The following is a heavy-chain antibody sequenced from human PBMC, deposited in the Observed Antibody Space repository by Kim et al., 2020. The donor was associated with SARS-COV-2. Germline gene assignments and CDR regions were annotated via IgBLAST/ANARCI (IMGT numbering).Heavy chain of an antibody. CDR3: ARGGGSGFHFDY. Sequence: SETLSLTCTVSGDSFSPSYWSWIRQPPGKGLEWIGYIFNTGGTNYNPSIYNPSLKSRVTISVDTSNNQFSLELNSVTAADTAIYFCARGGGSGFHFDYWGQGTLVPVSS. J-gene: IGHJ4*02. D-gene: IGHD3-22*01. CDR1: GDSFSPSY. CDR2: IFNTGGT. V-gene: IGHV4-59*13.